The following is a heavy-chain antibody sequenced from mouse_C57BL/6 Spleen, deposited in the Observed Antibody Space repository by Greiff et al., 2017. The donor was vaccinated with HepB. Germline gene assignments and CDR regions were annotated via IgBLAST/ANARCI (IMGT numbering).Heavy chain of an antibody. CDR2: IDPSDSET. CDR1: GYTFTSYW. D-gene: IGHD1-1*01. Sequence: QVQLQQPGAELVRPGSSVKLSCKASGYTFTSYWMHWVKQRPIQGLEWIGNIDPSDSETHYNQKFKDKATLTVDKSTSTSYMQLSSLTSEDSAVYYCARGGLTTGAMDYWGQGTSVTVSS. V-gene: IGHV1-52*01. J-gene: IGHJ4*01. CDR3: ARGGLTTGAMDY.